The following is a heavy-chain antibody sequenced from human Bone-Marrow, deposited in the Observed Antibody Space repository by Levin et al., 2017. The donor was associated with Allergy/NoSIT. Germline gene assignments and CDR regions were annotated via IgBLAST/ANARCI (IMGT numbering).Heavy chain of an antibody. J-gene: IGHJ6*02. D-gene: IGHD3-3*01. CDR3: ARENYDMWSGCMDV. CDR2: IYHTGTT. Sequence: GSLRLSCTVSGDSLSSDNWWAWVRQPPGKGLEWIGKIYHTGTTDYNPPLKTRVTISIDESKNQFTLRLTSLTAADTAVYFCARENYDMWSGCMDVWGQGTTVTVSS. V-gene: IGHV4-4*01. CDR1: GDSLSSDNW.